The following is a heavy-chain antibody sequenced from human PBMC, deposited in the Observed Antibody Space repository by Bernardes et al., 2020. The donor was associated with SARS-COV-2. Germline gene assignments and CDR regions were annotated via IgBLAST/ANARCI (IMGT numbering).Heavy chain of an antibody. J-gene: IGHJ6*02. Sequence: GGSLRLSCAASGFTFSDYYMSWIRQAPGKGLEWVSYISSSSSYTNSADSVKGRFTISRDNGRNSLYLQMNSLRAEDTAVYYCAGLHYYGLDIWGQGTTVTVSS. CDR2: ISSSSSYT. CDR1: GFTFSDYY. V-gene: IGHV3-11*06. CDR3: AGLHYYGLDI.